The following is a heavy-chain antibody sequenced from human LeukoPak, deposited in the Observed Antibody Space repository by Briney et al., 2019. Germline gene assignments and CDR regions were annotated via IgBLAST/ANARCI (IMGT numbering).Heavy chain of an antibody. J-gene: IGHJ4*02. V-gene: IGHV3-23*01. CDR3: AKDRGAYSSPTFFDY. Sequence: GGSLRLSCAASGFTFSDYYMSWIRQAPGKGLEWVSSISTSGGSTYYADSVKGRFTISRDNSNNTLYLQMDSLRAEDTAVYNCAKDRGAYSSPTFFDYWGQGSLVTVSS. CDR1: GFTFSDYY. CDR2: ISTSGGST. D-gene: IGHD3-22*01.